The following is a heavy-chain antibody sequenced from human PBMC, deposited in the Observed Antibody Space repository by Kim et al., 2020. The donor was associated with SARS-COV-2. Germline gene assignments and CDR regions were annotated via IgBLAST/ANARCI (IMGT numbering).Heavy chain of an antibody. J-gene: IGHJ3*02. CDR1: GFTFSSYG. CDR3: AKPSGYCSSTSCYEEDAFDI. CDR2: ISYDGSNK. D-gene: IGHD2-2*01. Sequence: GGSLRLSCAASGFTFSSYGMHWVRQAPGKGLEWVAVISYDGSNKYYSDSVKGRFTISRDNSKNTLYLQMNSLRAEDTAVYYCAKPSGYCSSTSCYEEDAFDIWGQGTMVTVSS. V-gene: IGHV3-30*18.